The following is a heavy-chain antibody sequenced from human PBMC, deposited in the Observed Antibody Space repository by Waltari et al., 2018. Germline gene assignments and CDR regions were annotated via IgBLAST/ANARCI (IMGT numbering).Heavy chain of an antibody. CDR3: TIMSG. Sequence: EVHLVESGGGLVQPGGSLKLSCAASGFTFSDFTMYWVRQASGKGLEWVGHIRSKANNYATGNAASVKGRFTVSRDDSKNTAYLQMNSLRTEDTAIYYCTIMSGWGQGTTVTVSS. CDR2: IRSKANNYAT. CDR1: GFTFSDFT. D-gene: IGHD3-10*01. J-gene: IGHJ6*02. V-gene: IGHV3-73*01.